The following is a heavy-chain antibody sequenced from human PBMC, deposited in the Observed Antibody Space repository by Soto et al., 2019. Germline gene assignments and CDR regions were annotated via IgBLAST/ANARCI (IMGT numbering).Heavy chain of an antibody. J-gene: IGHJ6*02. CDR1: GGTFSSYA. D-gene: IGHD3-3*01. CDR2: IIPIFGTA. CDR3: ARSLRLGGFWSGPLPGMDV. Sequence: SVKVSCKASGGTFSSYAISWVRQAPGQGLEWMGGIIPIFGTANYAQKFQGRVTITADESTSTAYMELSSLRSEDTAVYYCARSLRLGGFWSGPLPGMDVWGQGTTVTVSS. V-gene: IGHV1-69*13.